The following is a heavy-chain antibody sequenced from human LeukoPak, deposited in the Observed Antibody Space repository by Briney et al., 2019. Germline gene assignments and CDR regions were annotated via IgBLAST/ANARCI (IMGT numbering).Heavy chain of an antibody. Sequence: ASVKVSCKASGHTFTSYGISWVRQAPGQGLEWMGWISAYNGNTNYAQKLQGRVTMTTDTSTSTAYMELRSPRSDDTAVYYCARDARQRGSPFDPWGQGTLVTVSS. V-gene: IGHV1-18*01. J-gene: IGHJ5*02. CDR1: GHTFTSYG. D-gene: IGHD5-12*01. CDR3: ARDARQRGSPFDP. CDR2: ISAYNGNT.